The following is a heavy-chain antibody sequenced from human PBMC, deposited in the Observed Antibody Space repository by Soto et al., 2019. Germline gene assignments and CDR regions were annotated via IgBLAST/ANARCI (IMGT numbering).Heavy chain of an antibody. CDR1: GGSISTGGYY. Sequence: QVQLQESGPGLVKPSQTLSLTCTVSGGSISTGGYYWYWIRQHPGMGLECIGYIYYSGSTYYNPSLKSRVTIAVDTYKNQFSLQLSSLTAADTDGYYCATNGDYYDGSVPKYSQHWGQGNLVTVSS. V-gene: IGHV4-31*03. D-gene: IGHD3-22*01. CDR2: IYYSGST. CDR3: ATNGDYYDGSVPKYSQH. J-gene: IGHJ1*01.